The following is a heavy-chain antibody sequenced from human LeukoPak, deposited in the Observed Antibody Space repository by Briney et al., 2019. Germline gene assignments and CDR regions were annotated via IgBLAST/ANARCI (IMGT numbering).Heavy chain of an antibody. Sequence: GGSLRLSCAASGFTFSSYWMSWARQAPGKGLESVANIKEDGSERYYVDSVRGRFTISRDNAKNSLYLQMNSLRAEDTAVYYCASGGYCSGGSCYSRPLDYWGQGTLVTVSS. CDR3: ASGGYCSGGSCYSRPLDY. V-gene: IGHV3-7*01. D-gene: IGHD2-15*01. J-gene: IGHJ4*02. CDR1: GFTFSSYW. CDR2: IKEDGSER.